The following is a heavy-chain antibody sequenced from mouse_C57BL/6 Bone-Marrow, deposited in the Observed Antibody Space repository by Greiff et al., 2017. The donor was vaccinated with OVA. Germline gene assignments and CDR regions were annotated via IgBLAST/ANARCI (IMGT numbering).Heavy chain of an antibody. Sequence: EVKLMESGAELVRPGASVKLSCTASGFNIKDDYMHWVKQRPEQGLEWIGWIDPENGDTEYASKFQGKATITADTSSNTAYLQLSSLTSEDTAVYYCTPYGSSPGGQGTTLTVSS. CDR2: IDPENGDT. V-gene: IGHV14-4*01. D-gene: IGHD1-1*01. J-gene: IGHJ2*01. CDR1: GFNIKDDY. CDR3: TPYGSSP.